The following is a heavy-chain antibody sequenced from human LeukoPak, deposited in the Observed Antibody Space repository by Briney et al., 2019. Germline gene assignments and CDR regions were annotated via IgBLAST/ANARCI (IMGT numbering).Heavy chain of an antibody. CDR1: GGSISSYY. J-gene: IGHJ4*02. CDR3: ARGLGGSYEIGY. V-gene: IGHV4-59*01. D-gene: IGHD1-26*01. Sequence: SETLSLTCTVSGGSISSYYWSWIRQPPGKGLEWIGYIYYSGSTNYNPSLKSRVTISVDTSKNQFSLKLSSVTAADTAVYYCARGLGGSYEIGYWGQGTLVTVSS. CDR2: IYYSGST.